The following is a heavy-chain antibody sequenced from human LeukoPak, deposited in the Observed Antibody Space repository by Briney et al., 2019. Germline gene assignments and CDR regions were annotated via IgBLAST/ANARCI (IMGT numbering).Heavy chain of an antibody. J-gene: IGHJ6*03. Sequence: KPSETLSLTCTVSGGSISNFYWSWIRQPAGKGLEWIGRIYTSGSTNYNPPLKSRVTISVDTSKNQFSLKLSSVTAADTAVYYCARETSQKGAHYMDVWGKGTTVTISS. CDR1: GGSISNFY. CDR3: ARETSQKGAHYMDV. CDR2: IYTSGST. V-gene: IGHV4-4*07. D-gene: IGHD3-16*01.